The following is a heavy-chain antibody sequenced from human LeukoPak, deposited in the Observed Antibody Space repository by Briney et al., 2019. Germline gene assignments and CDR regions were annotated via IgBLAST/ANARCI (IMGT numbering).Heavy chain of an antibody. CDR3: ARAIWFGELLGWFDP. J-gene: IGHJ5*02. Sequence: PSETLSLTCTVSGGSISSYYWSWIRQPPGKGLEWIGYFYYSGSTNYNPSLKSRVTISVDTSKNQFSLKLSSVTAADTAVYYCARAIWFGELLGWFDPWGQGTLVTVSS. V-gene: IGHV4-59*01. D-gene: IGHD3-10*01. CDR1: GGSISSYY. CDR2: FYYSGST.